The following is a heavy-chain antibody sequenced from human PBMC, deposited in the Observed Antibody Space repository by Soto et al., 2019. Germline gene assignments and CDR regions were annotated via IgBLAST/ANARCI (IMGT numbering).Heavy chain of an antibody. Sequence: ASVKVSCKASGYTFTSYYMHWVRQAPGQGLEWMGIINPSGGSTSYAQKFQGRVTMTRDTSTSTVYMELSSLRSEDTAVYYCATTPHDFWSGYSHAYYYYYYMDVWGKGTTVTVSS. CDR3: ATTPHDFWSGYSHAYYYYYYMDV. CDR1: GYTFTSYY. D-gene: IGHD3-3*01. CDR2: INPSGGST. J-gene: IGHJ6*03. V-gene: IGHV1-46*03.